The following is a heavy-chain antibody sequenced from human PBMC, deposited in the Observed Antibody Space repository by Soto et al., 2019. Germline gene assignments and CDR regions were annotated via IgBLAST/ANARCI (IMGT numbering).Heavy chain of an antibody. J-gene: IGHJ5*02. Sequence: GGSLRVSCAASGFTVSSNCMSWVRQAPGKGLEWVSVIYSGGSTYYADSVKGRFTISRDNSKNTLYLQMNSLRAEDTAVYYCAREDNWNDVSWFDPWGQGTLVTVSS. V-gene: IGHV3-66*01. CDR3: AREDNWNDVSWFDP. CDR2: IYSGGST. CDR1: GFTVSSNC. D-gene: IGHD1-1*01.